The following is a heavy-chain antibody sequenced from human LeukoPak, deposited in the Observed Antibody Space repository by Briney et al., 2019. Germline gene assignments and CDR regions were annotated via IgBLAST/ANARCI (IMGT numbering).Heavy chain of an antibody. CDR1: GGTFSSYA. CDR3: ARDHKLYSSGWYYFDY. J-gene: IGHJ4*02. Sequence: SVKVSCKASGGTFSSYAISWVRQAPGQGLEWMRGIIPIFGTANYAQKFQGRVTITTDESTSTAYMELSSLRSEDTAVYYCARDHKLYSSGWYYFDYWGQGTLVTVSS. V-gene: IGHV1-69*05. D-gene: IGHD6-19*01. CDR2: IIPIFGTA.